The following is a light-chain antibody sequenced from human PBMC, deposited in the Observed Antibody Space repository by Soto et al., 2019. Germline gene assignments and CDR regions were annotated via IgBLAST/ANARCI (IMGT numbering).Light chain of an antibody. Sequence: EIVMTQSPATLSVSPGERATLSCRASQSVSSNLAWYQQKPGQAPRLLIYGASIRATGIPARFCGSGSGTEFTLTISSLQSEDFAVYYCQQYNNWWTFGQGTKVEIK. CDR3: QQYNNWWT. V-gene: IGKV3D-15*01. J-gene: IGKJ1*01. CDR1: QSVSSN. CDR2: GAS.